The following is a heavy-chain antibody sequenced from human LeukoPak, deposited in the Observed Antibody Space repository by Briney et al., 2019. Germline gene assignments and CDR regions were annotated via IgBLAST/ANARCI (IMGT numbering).Heavy chain of an antibody. CDR1: GYTLTELS. V-gene: IGHV1-24*01. J-gene: IGHJ6*02. CDR2: FDPEDGET. D-gene: IGHD6-13*01. Sequence: ASVKVSCKVSGYTLTELSMHWVRQAPGKGLEWMGGFDPEDGETIYAQKLQGRVTTTTDTSTSTAYMELRSLRSDDAAVYYCARAASSSWYVYYYYGMDVWGQGTTVTVSS. CDR3: ARAASSSWYVYYYYGMDV.